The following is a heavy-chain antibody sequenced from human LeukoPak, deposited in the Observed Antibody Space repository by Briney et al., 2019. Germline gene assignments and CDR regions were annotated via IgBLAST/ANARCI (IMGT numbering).Heavy chain of an antibody. D-gene: IGHD1-26*01. Sequence: GGSLRLSCAASGFTFSDYYMSWIRQAPGKGLEGVSYISSSGSTIYYADSVKGRFTISRDNAKNSLYLQMNNLRAEDTAVYYCARFAWDFSYYYMDVWGKGTTVTISS. V-gene: IGHV3-11*01. CDR1: GFTFSDYY. CDR2: ISSSGSTI. J-gene: IGHJ6*03. CDR3: ARFAWDFSYYYMDV.